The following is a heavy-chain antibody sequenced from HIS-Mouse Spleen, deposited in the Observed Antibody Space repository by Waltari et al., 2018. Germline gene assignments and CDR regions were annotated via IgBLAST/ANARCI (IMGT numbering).Heavy chain of an antibody. D-gene: IGHD1-1*01. J-gene: IGHJ3*02. Sequence: EVQLVESGGGLVQPGGSLRLSCAASGFTFSSYWMHWVRQAPGKGLGGVSRINSDGSSTRYADSVKGRFTISRDNAKNTLYLQMNSLRAEDTAVYYCARDLELDAFDIWGQGTMVTVSS. CDR1: GFTFSSYW. V-gene: IGHV3-74*01. CDR3: ARDLELDAFDI. CDR2: INSDGSST.